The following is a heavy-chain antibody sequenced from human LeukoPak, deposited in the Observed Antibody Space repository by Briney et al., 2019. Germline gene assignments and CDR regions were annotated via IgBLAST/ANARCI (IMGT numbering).Heavy chain of an antibody. J-gene: IGHJ4*02. CDR3: WTRIYGVYYFHY. Sequence: SETLSLTCAVCGGSLSGCYWGWLREPPGKGLGGVGEFNHCGATNFNPSLKRRVTIAVDTSQKQFSLRLDSVAAGDTGMVFWWTRIYGVYYFHYWGQGALVTVSS. D-gene: IGHD2-21*01. CDR1: GGSLSGCY. CDR2: FNHCGAT. V-gene: IGHV4-34*06.